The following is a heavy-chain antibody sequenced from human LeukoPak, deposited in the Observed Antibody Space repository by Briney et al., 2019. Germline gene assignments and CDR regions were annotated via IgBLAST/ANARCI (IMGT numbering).Heavy chain of an antibody. Sequence: ASVKVSCKASGYDFATYGISWVRQAPGQGLEWVGWISASNGDTNSAQNLQGRVTMTTDTSTRTAYMELRNLRSDDTAIYYCARGLERESLDSSGYYYWGQGTLVTVSS. V-gene: IGHV1-18*01. CDR2: ISASNGDT. CDR3: ARGLERESLDSSGYYY. D-gene: IGHD3-22*01. J-gene: IGHJ4*02. CDR1: GYDFATYG.